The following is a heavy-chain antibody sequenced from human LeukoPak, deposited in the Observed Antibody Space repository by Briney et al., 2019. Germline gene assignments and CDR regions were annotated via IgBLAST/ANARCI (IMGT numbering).Heavy chain of an antibody. CDR1: GFTFSSYS. CDR2: ISSSSSTI. D-gene: IGHD3-10*01. Sequence: VGSLRLSCAASGFTFSSYSMNWVRQAPGTGLEWVSYISSSSSTIYYADSVKGRFTISRDNAKNSLYLQMNSLRDEDTAVYYCARDASDYYGSGDFDIWGQGTMVTVSS. J-gene: IGHJ3*02. V-gene: IGHV3-48*02. CDR3: ARDASDYYGSGDFDI.